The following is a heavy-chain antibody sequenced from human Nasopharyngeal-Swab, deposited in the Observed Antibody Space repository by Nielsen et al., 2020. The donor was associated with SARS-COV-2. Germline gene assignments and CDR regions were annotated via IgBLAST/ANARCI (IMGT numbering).Heavy chain of an antibody. Sequence: GSLRLSCSVSGASLSSVQWWSWVRQSPGKGLEWIGEIYRSGSGNYNPSLKSRVTLSVDKSKNQVSLKLNSVTAADTAVYYCARDLQGMNYMDVWGKGTTVTVS. D-gene: IGHD3-10*01. CDR2: IYRSGSG. CDR1: GASLSSVQW. J-gene: IGHJ6*03. V-gene: IGHV4-4*02. CDR3: ARDLQGMNYMDV.